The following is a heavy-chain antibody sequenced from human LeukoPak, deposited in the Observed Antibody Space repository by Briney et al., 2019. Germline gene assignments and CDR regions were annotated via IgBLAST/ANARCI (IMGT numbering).Heavy chain of an antibody. CDR2: IYCSGST. Sequence: SETLSLTCTVSGGSISSSSYYWGWIRQPPGKGLEWIGSIYCSGSTYYNPSLKSRVTISVDTSKNQFSLKLSSVTAADTAVYYCARGDSEYYAFWSGETPARPFDYWGQGILVTVSS. V-gene: IGHV4-39*07. J-gene: IGHJ4*02. CDR1: GGSISSSSYY. CDR3: ARGDSEYYAFWSGETPARPFDY. D-gene: IGHD3-3*01.